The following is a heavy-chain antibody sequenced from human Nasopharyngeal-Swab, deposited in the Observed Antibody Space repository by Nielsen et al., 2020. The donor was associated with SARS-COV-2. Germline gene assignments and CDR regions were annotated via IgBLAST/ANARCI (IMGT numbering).Heavy chain of an antibody. J-gene: IGHJ3*02. V-gene: IGHV3-30*03. CDR1: GLHVTRFG. D-gene: IGHD6-19*01. CDR3: ARGAVAGRNAFDI. CDR2: ITYDGTIQ. Sequence: GGSLRLSCAPSGLHVTRFGMHWIRQAPGKGLQSMAIITYDGTIQYYADSVKGRFTISRDNSKNTLYLQMNSLRPEDTAVHYCARGAVAGRNAFDIWGQGTMVTVSS.